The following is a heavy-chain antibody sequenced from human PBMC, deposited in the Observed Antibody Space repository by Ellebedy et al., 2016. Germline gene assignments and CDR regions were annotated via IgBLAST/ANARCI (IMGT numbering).Heavy chain of an antibody. Sequence: GESLKISCAASGFTFSSYAMSWVRQAPGKGLEWVSAISGSGGSTYYADSVKGRFTISRDNSKNTLYLQMNSLRAEDTAVYYCAKDRSGYYCSSTSCYPDWGQGTLVTVSS. CDR3: AKDRSGYYCSSTSCYPD. CDR1: GFTFSSYA. V-gene: IGHV3-23*01. CDR2: ISGSGGST. J-gene: IGHJ4*02. D-gene: IGHD2-2*01.